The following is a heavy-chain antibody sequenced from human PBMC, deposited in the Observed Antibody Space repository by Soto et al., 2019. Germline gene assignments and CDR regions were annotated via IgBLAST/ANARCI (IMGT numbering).Heavy chain of an antibody. D-gene: IGHD3-22*01. Sequence: GGSLRLSCAASGFTFSSYGMHWVRQAPGKGLEWVAVISYDGSNKYYADSVKGRFTISRDNSKNTLYLQMNSLRAEDTAVYYCAPRAYYDSSGSAGYYYYGMDVWGQGTTVTVSS. CDR2: ISYDGSNK. CDR3: APRAYYDSSGSAGYYYYGMDV. J-gene: IGHJ6*02. CDR1: GFTFSSYG. V-gene: IGHV3-30*03.